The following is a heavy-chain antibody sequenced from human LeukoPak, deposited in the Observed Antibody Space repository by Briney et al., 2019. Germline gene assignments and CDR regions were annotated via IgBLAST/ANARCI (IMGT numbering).Heavy chain of an antibody. CDR1: GGTFSSYA. CDR2: IIPILGIA. D-gene: IGHD6-19*01. V-gene: IGHV1-69*04. Sequence: ASVKVSCKASGGTFSSYAISWVRQAPGQGLEWMGRIIPILGIANYAQKFQGRVTITADKSTSTAYMELSSLRAEDTAMYYCLMYTSGWNWGQGTLVTVSS. J-gene: IGHJ4*02. CDR3: LMYTSGWN.